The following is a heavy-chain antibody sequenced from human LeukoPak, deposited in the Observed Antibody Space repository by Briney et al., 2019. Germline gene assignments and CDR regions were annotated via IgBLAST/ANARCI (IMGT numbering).Heavy chain of an antibody. CDR3: ARVYTVMGATTVDHYHYYMEV. J-gene: IGHJ6*03. V-gene: IGHV4-61*09. D-gene: IGHD5-18*01. CDR2: IYTRGTT. CDR1: GGSMRSGSNY. Sequence: PSETLSLTCTVSGGSMRSGSNYWSWIRQPGGKGLEWIGHIYTRGTTNYNPSVKSRVTVSLDTSKNQISLKLSSVTAADTAIYYCARVYTVMGATTVDHYHYYMEVCGKGTTVTVSS.